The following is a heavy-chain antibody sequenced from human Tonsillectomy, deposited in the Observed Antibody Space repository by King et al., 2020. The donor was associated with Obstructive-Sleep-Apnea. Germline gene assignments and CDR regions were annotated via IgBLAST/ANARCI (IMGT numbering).Heavy chain of an antibody. CDR1: GFTFSSYG. Sequence: VQLVESGGGVVQPGRSLRLSCAASGFTFSSYGMHSVRQAPGKGLEWGAVISYEGSNKYYADSVKGRFTISRDNSKNTLYLQMNSVRAEDTAGYYCAKAGGYSSSLKAPNYFDYWGQGTLVTVSS. D-gene: IGHD6-13*01. V-gene: IGHV3-30*18. J-gene: IGHJ4*02. CDR2: ISYEGSNK. CDR3: AKAGGYSSSLKAPNYFDY.